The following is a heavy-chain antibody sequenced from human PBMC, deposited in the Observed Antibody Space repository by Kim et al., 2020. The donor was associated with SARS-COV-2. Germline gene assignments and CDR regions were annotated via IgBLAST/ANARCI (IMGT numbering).Heavy chain of an antibody. Sequence: GESLKISCKGSGYNFNKYWIGWVRQMPGKGLEWMGIIYPDDSDTRYSPSFQGQVTISADKSVSTTYLQWSSLKASDTAIYYCARHRVDSSLFTPFDLWGPGSPVTVSS. CDR1: GYNFNKYW. J-gene: IGHJ4*02. CDR2: IYPDDSDT. V-gene: IGHV5-51*01. CDR3: ARHRVDSSLFTPFDL.